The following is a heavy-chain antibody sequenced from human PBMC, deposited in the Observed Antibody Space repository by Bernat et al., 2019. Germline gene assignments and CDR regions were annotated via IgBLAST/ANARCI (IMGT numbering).Heavy chain of an antibody. V-gene: IGHV3-23*01. CDR1: GFTFSSYA. Sequence: EVQLLESGGGLVQPGGSLRLSCAASGFTFSSYAMSWVRQAPGKGLEWVSAISGSGGSTYSADSVEGRFTLSRDNSKNTLYLQMNSLRAEDTAVYYCAKFDGCTGGVCYSGYYYYYMGVRGKGPTVTVSS. J-gene: IGHJ6*03. CDR3: AKFDGCTGGVCYSGYYYYYMGV. D-gene: IGHD2-8*02. CDR2: ISGSGGST.